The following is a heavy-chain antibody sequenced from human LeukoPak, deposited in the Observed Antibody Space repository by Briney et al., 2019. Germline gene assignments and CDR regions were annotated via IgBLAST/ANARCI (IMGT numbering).Heavy chain of an antibody. J-gene: IGHJ4*02. CDR2: IKSILDGGTT. CDR1: GFTFSSYG. V-gene: IGHV3-15*01. CDR3: TTTTYSAN. Sequence: GGSLRLSCAASGFTFSSYGMSWVRQAPGKGLEWVGRIKSILDGGTTDYAAPVKGRFAISRDDSEDTLYLQMNSLKTEDTAVYYCTTTTYSANWGQGTLVTVSS. D-gene: IGHD1-1*01.